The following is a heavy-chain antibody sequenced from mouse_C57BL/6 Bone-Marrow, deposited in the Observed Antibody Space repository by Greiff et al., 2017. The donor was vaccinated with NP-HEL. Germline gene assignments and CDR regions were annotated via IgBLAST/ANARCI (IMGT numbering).Heavy chain of an antibody. V-gene: IGHV2-3*01. CDR2: IWGAGST. Sequence: QVQLKESGPGLVAPSQSLSITCTVSGFSLTSYGVSWVRQPPGKGLEWLGVIWGAGSTNYHSALLSRLSISKDNSNSQVFLKLNMLQTDDTATYYCAKDGYGDYDMDYWGQGTSVTVSS. CDR1: GFSLTSYG. CDR3: AKDGYGDYDMDY. J-gene: IGHJ4*01. D-gene: IGHD2-2*01.